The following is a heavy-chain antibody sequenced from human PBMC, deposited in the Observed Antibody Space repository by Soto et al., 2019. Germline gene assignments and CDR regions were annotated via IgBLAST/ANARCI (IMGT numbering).Heavy chain of an antibody. CDR3: ARCRHERWSRMDV. V-gene: IGHV4-61*01. J-gene: IGHJ6*02. Sequence: SETLSLTCTVSGGSVSSGSYYWSWIRQPPGKGLEWIGYIYYSGSTNYNPSLKSRVTISVDTSKNQFALKLSSVTAADAAVYYCARCRHERWSRMDVWGQGTRSPSP. CDR1: GGSVSSGSYY. D-gene: IGHD2-15*01. CDR2: IYYSGST.